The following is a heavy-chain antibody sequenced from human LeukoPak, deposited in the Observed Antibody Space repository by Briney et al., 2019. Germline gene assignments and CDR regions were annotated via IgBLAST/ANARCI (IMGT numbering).Heavy chain of an antibody. J-gene: IGHJ6*03. Sequence: SGGSLRLSCAASGFTFSGYGMHWVRQAPGKGLEWVAFIRYDGSGKYYADSVKGRFTISRDNSKSTLYLQMNSLRAEDTAVYYCAKGSKAVVFTRDHYMDVWGKGTTVTFSS. CDR1: GFTFSGYG. V-gene: IGHV3-30*02. CDR2: IRYDGSGK. CDR3: AKGSKAVVFTRDHYMDV. D-gene: IGHD3-22*01.